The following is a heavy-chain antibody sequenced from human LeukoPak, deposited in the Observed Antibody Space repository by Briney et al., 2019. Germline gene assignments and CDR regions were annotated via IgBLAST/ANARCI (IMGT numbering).Heavy chain of an antibody. CDR3: ARGGVLRHDAFDI. V-gene: IGHV3-7*01. CDR1: GFTFSSYW. Sequence: GGSLRLSCAASGFTFSSYWMSWVRQAPGKGLEWVANIKQDGSEKYYVDSVKGRFTISRDNAKNSLYLQMNSLRAEDTAVYYCARGGVLRHDAFDIWGQGTMVTVSS. J-gene: IGHJ3*02. CDR2: IKQDGSEK.